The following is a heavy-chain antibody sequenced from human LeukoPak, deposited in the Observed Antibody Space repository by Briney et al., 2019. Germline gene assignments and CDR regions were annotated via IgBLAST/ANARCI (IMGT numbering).Heavy chain of an antibody. CDR2: IYYTGST. J-gene: IGHJ4*02. D-gene: IGHD1-1*01. Sequence: SETLSLTCTVSGGSISSAYYYWSWIRQPPGKGLDWIGYIYYTGSTYYNPSLKSRVAISVDTSENQFSLKLSSVTAADTAVYYCSTGTDAHKVGRYWGQGTLVTVSS. V-gene: IGHV4-30-4*01. CDR1: GGSISSAYYY. CDR3: STGTDAHKVGRY.